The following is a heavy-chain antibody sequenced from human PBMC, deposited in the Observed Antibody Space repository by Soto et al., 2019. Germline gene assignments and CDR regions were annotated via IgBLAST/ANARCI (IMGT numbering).Heavy chain of an antibody. Sequence: SVKVSCKASGGTFSSYAISWVRQAPGQGLEWMGGIIPIFGTANYAQKFQGRVTITADESTSTAYMELSSLRSEDTAVYYCAKDEQLVRLGMDVWVQGTTATVSS. CDR1: GGTFSSYA. CDR2: IIPIFGTA. V-gene: IGHV1-69*13. CDR3: AKDEQLVRLGMDV. J-gene: IGHJ6*02. D-gene: IGHD6-6*01.